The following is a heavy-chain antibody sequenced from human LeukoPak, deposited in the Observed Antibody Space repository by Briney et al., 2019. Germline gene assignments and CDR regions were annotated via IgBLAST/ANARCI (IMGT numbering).Heavy chain of an antibody. CDR2: IIPILGIA. V-gene: IGHV1-69*04. J-gene: IGHJ5*02. CDR3: GPDCSSTSCQNWFDP. CDR1: GGTFSSYA. Sequence: ASVKVSCKASGGTFSSYAISWVRQAPGQGLEWMGRIIPILGIANYAQKFQGRVTITADKSTSTAYMELSSLRSEDTAVYYCGPDCSSTSCQNWFDPWGQGTLVTVSS. D-gene: IGHD2-2*01.